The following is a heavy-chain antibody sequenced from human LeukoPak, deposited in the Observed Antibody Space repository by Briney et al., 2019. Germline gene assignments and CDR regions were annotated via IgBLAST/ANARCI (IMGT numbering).Heavy chain of an antibody. CDR2: VSASGGST. J-gene: IGHJ4*02. CDR1: GFAFSSYA. CDR3: ARDYGSGSPIDY. V-gene: IGHV3-23*01. Sequence: GWSLRLSCAASGFAFSSYAMSWVRQAPGKGLEWVSIVSASGGSTHYADSLKGRFTISRDNDKNSLYLQMNSLRAEDAAVYYCARDYGSGSPIDYWGQGTLVTVSS. D-gene: IGHD3-10*01.